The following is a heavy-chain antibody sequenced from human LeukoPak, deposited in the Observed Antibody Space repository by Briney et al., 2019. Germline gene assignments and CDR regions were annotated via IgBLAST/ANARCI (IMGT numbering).Heavy chain of an antibody. Sequence: GGSLRLSCAASRFSFSSYAMSWVRQAPGKGLEWVSAISGTGDNTYYADSVKGRLTISRDNSKNTLYLQMNSLSAGDTAIYYCAKPRGDYYASGTYYGAFDIWGQGTMVTVSS. D-gene: IGHD3-10*01. CDR2: ISGTGDNT. V-gene: IGHV3-23*01. CDR3: AKPRGDYYASGTYYGAFDI. CDR1: RFSFSSYA. J-gene: IGHJ3*02.